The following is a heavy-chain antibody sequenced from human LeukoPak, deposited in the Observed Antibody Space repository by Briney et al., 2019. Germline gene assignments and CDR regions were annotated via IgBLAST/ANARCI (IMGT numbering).Heavy chain of an antibody. CDR1: GYSFTSYW. D-gene: IGHD6-6*01. V-gene: IGHV5-51*01. CDR3: ARSFGSSPAIAFSDP. J-gene: IGHJ5*02. CDR2: IYPGYSDT. Sequence: GESLKISCKGSGYSFTSYWIGWVRQMPGKGLEWMGIIYPGYSDTRYSPSFQGQVTISADKSISTAYLQWSSLKASDTAMYYCARSFGSSPAIAFSDPWGQGTLVTVSS.